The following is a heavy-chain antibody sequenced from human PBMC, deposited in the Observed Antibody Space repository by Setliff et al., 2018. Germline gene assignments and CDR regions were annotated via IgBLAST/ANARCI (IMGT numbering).Heavy chain of an antibody. D-gene: IGHD6-6*01. CDR2: INPSSGRT. Sequence: SGYTFTSHYMHWVRQAPGLGLEWMGTINPSSGRTSYAQKFQGRVTMTRDTSTSTVYMDMSSLRSEDTAVYYCARDLWDMYSSSSGNLDYWGQGTLVTVSS. V-gene: IGHV1-46*01. CDR3: ARDLWDMYSSSSGNLDY. CDR1: GYTFTSHY. J-gene: IGHJ4*02.